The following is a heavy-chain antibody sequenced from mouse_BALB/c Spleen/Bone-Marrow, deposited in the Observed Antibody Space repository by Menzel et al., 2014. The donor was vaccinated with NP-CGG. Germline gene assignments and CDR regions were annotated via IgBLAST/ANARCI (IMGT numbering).Heavy chain of an antibody. CDR1: GYSITSGYY. Sequence: EVKLHESGPGLVKPSQSLSLTCSVTGYSITSGYYWNWIRQFPGNKLEWMGYISYDGSNNYNPSLKNRISITRDTSKNQFFLKLNSVTTEDTATYYCARYGNYNAMDYWGQGTSVTVSS. CDR3: ARYGNYNAMDY. V-gene: IGHV3-6*02. J-gene: IGHJ4*01. D-gene: IGHD2-1*01. CDR2: ISYDGSN.